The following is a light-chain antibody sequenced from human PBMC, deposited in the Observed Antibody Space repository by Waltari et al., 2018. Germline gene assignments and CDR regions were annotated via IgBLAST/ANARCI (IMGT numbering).Light chain of an antibody. CDR2: GAS. J-gene: IGKJ5*01. CDR1: QTINKF. Sequence: DIQMTQSPSSLSASVGDRVTITCRASQTINKFLNWYQHKPGKAPKLLIYGASSLYSGVPSRFSGSGSGTDFSLTINGLQPEESATYYCQQSYSPPQNTFGQGTQVEI. V-gene: IGKV1-39*01. CDR3: QQSYSPPQNT.